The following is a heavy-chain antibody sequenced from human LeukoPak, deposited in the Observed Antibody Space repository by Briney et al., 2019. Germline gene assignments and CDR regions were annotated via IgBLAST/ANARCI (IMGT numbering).Heavy chain of an antibody. CDR3: AKNGDRGAYCTGGTCYPYFYYYMDV. V-gene: IGHV3-30*02. D-gene: IGHD2-15*01. CDR2: IRFDGTNK. Sequence: GGSLRLSCAASGFTFSNYGMHWVRQAPGKGLEWVTFIRFDGTNKYYADSVKGRFTISRDNSKNTVYLRMDSLRAEDTAIYYCAKNGDRGAYCTGGTCYPYFYYYMDVWGKGTTVTI. J-gene: IGHJ6*03. CDR1: GFTFSNYG.